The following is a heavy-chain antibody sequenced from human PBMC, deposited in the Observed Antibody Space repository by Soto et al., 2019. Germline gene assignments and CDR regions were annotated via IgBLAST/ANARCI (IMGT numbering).Heavy chain of an antibody. CDR1: GYTFTSYA. V-gene: IGHV1-3*01. CDR3: ARDLGGWPDY. Sequence: ASVKVSFKTSGYTFTSYAMHWVRQAPGQRLEWMGWINAGNGNTKYSQKFQGRVTITIDTSASTAYMELSSLRSEDTAIYYCARDLGGWPDYWGQGTLVTVSS. CDR2: INAGNGNT. D-gene: IGHD6-19*01. J-gene: IGHJ4*02.